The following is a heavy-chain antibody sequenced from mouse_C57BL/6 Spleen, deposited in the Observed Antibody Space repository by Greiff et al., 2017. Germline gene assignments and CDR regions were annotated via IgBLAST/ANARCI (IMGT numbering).Heavy chain of an antibody. J-gene: IGHJ4*01. D-gene: IGHD1-1*01. CDR2: IWGGGST. Sequence: QVQLQQSGPGLVAPSQSLSITCTVSGFSLTSYGVDWVRQPPGKGLEWLGVIWGGGSTNYNSALMSRLSISKDNSKSQVFLKMNSLQTDDTAMYYCAKHSEIYYYGSSYVGGAMDYWGQGTSVTVSS. CDR3: AKHSEIYYYGSSYVGGAMDY. V-gene: IGHV2-9*01. CDR1: GFSLTSYG.